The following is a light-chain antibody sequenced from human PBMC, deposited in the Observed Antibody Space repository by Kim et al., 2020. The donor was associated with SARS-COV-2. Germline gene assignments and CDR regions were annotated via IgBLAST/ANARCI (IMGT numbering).Light chain of an antibody. J-gene: IGLJ1*01. CDR3: CSFTSSSTYV. CDR1: SSDVGTYNY. CDR2: DVS. V-gene: IGLV2-14*04. Sequence: GQSITISCTRTSSDVGTYNYVSWYQQHPGKAPKLMIYDVSQRPSGVSNRFSGSKSGNTASLTISGLQSEDEADYFCCSFTSSSTYVFGTGTKVTVL.